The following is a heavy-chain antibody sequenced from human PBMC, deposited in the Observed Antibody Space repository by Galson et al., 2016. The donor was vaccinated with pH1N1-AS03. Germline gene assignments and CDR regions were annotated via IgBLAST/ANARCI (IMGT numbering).Heavy chain of an antibody. CDR3: ARDPRGPCTSTTCATAYYFGMDV. Sequence: SVKVSCKASGYIFTGFYVHWVRQAPGQGLEWMGLIDPNSGVTNYAQKFQAWVTMTRDTSSTTAYMEVSGLKSDDTAVYYCARDPRGPCTSTTCATAYYFGMDVWGQGTTVIVSS. V-gene: IGHV1-2*04. CDR1: GYIFTGFY. CDR2: IDPNSGVT. J-gene: IGHJ6*02. D-gene: IGHD2/OR15-2a*01.